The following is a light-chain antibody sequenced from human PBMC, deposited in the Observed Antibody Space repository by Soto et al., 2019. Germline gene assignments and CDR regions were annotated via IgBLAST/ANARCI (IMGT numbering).Light chain of an antibody. Sequence: DIQMTQSPSTLSASVGDRATITCRASQSISSRLAWYQQKPGKAPKLLIYKASSLESGVPSRFSGSGSGTEFPLTNSRLQPDDFATYYCQQYNSYPWTFGQGTKVEIK. V-gene: IGKV1-5*03. CDR3: QQYNSYPWT. CDR2: KAS. J-gene: IGKJ1*01. CDR1: QSISSR.